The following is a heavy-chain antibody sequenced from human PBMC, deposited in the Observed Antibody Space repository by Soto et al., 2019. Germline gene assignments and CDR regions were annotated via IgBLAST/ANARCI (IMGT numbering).Heavy chain of an antibody. V-gene: IGHV1-18*01. D-gene: IGHD2-15*01. J-gene: IGHJ6*03. CDR1: GYTFTSYG. Sequence: QVQLVQSGAEVKKPGASVKVSCKASGYTFTSYGISWVRQAPGQGLEWMGWISAYNGNTNYAQKLQGRVTMTTDTSPSPAYMGLRSLRSDDTAVYYCARKGSGDLGDCSGGSCYSRNYYYYYMDVWGKGTTVTVSS. CDR2: ISAYNGNT. CDR3: ARKGSGDLGDCSGGSCYSRNYYYYYMDV.